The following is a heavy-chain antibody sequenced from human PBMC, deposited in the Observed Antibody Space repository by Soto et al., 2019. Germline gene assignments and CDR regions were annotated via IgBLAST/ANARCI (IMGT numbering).Heavy chain of an antibody. CDR1: GGSINNNGYF. D-gene: IGHD1-26*01. CDR2: IYNSGST. J-gene: IGHJ4*02. V-gene: IGHV4-30-4*01. CDR3: ARGPSGDKVDY. Sequence: QVQLQESGPGVVEPSQTLSLTCTVSGGSINNNGYFWSWIRQPPGSGLEWIGHIYNSGSTYSNPSLKRRLTLSVDTSKSQFSLKLSSVTAADTAVYYCARGPSGDKVDYWGQGTLVTVCS.